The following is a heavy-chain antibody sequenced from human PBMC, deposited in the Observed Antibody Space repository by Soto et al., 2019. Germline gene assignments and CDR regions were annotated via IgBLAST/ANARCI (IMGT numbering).Heavy chain of an antibody. Sequence: VQLLESGGGLVQPGGSLRLSCAASGFTFSTYAMSWVRQAPGTGLEWVSTITTSGGNTYYADSVQGRFTISRDNSKNTLYLQMNSLRAEDTAVYYCAGRDCTNGVCYTNYYYYIDVWGKGTTVTVSS. CDR2: ITTSGGNT. CDR3: AGRDCTNGVCYTNYYYYIDV. V-gene: IGHV3-23*01. D-gene: IGHD2-8*01. J-gene: IGHJ6*03. CDR1: GFTFSTYA.